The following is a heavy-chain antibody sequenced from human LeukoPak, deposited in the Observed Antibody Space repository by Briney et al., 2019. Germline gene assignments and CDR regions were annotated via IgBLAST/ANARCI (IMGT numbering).Heavy chain of an antibody. CDR2: ISRNSGSI. J-gene: IGHJ4*02. V-gene: IGHV3-9*01. CDR1: GFTFDDYA. Sequence: GGSLRFSCAASGFTFDDYAMHWVRHAPGKGLEWVSGISRNSGSIGYADSVKGRFTISRDNAKNSLYLQMNSLRAEDTALYYCAKADYGGSFNYWGQGTLVTVSS. D-gene: IGHD4-23*01. CDR3: AKADYGGSFNY.